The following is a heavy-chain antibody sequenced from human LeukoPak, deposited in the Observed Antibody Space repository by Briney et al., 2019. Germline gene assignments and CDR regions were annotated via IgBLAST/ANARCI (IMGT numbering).Heavy chain of an antibody. CDR1: GYTFTGYY. J-gene: IGHJ1*01. V-gene: IGHV1-46*01. D-gene: IGHD3-22*01. Sequence: GASVKVSCKASGYTFTGYYMHWVRQAPGQGLEWMGIINPSGGSTSYAQKFQGRVTMTRDTSTSTVYMELSSLRSEDTAVYYCARESPYYYDSSGRTKQYFQHWGQGTLVTVSS. CDR2: INPSGGST. CDR3: ARESPYYYDSSGRTKQYFQH.